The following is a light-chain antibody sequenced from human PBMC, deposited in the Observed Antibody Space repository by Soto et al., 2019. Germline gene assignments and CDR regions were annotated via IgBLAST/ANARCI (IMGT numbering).Light chain of an antibody. J-gene: IGKJ4*01. CDR2: DAS. V-gene: IGKV1-5*01. CDR1: QNIFSY. CDR3: QQYNSYSPLT. Sequence: DIQMTQSPSSLSASVGDRVTITCRASQNIFSYLNWYQQKPGKAPKLLIYDASSLESGVPSRFSGSGSGTEFTLTISSLQPDDFATYYCQQYNSYSPLTFGGGTKVEIK.